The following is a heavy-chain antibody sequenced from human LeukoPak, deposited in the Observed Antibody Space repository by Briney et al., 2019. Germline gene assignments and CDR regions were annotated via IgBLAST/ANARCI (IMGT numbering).Heavy chain of an antibody. CDR1: AYSFTSDW. J-gene: IGHJ4*02. CDR2: IYPGDSDT. Sequence: GESLKISCKGSAYSFTSDWIGWVRQMPGKGLEWMGNIYPGDSDTRYSPSFQGQVAISADKSINSAYLQWTSLKASDTAIYYCARRASSWEYFDYWGQGTLVIVSS. CDR3: ARRASSWEYFDY. D-gene: IGHD6-13*01. V-gene: IGHV5-51*01.